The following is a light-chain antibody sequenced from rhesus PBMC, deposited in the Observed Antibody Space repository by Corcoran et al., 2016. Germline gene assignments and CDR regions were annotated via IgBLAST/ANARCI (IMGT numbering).Light chain of an antibody. Sequence: DIQMTQSPSSLSAAVGDTVTITCRASQGISSYLNWFQQKPGKAPKLLIYDASSLESGVPSRFSGSGSGTDFTLTNSSLQPENYAASYFLQHISYPISFDRGTKVEIE. CDR2: DAS. J-gene: IGKJ2*01. CDR3: LQHISYPIS. V-gene: IGKV1-28*03. CDR1: QGISSY.